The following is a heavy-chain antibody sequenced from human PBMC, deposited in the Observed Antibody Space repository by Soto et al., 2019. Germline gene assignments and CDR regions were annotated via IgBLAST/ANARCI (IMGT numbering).Heavy chain of an antibody. V-gene: IGHV2-5*02. CDR3: AQGRLYIGDQSFDY. D-gene: IGHD2-2*02. J-gene: IGHJ4*02. CDR2: IYWDDDK. CDR1: GFSLSTSGVG. Sequence: QITLKESGPTLVKPTQTLTLTCTFSGFSLSTSGVGVGWIRQPPGKALEWLALIYWDDDKRYSPSLKSRLTTXKXAXXNQVVLTMTTMDPVDTATYYCAQGRLYIGDQSFDYWGQGTLVTVSS.